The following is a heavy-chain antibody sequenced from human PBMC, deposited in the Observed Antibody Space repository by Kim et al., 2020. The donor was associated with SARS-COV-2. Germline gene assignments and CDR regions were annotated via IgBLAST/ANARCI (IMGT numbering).Heavy chain of an antibody. J-gene: IGHJ4*02. V-gene: IGHV4-31*03. CDR3: ARSAEYSSSAFDY. Sequence: TLSLTCTVSGGSISSGGYYWSWIRQHPGKGLEWIGYIYYSGSTYYNPSLKSRVTISVDTSKNQFSLKLSSVTAADTAVYYCARSAEYSSSAFDYWGQGTLVTVSS. CDR2: IYYSGST. CDR1: GGSISSGGYY. D-gene: IGHD6-13*01.